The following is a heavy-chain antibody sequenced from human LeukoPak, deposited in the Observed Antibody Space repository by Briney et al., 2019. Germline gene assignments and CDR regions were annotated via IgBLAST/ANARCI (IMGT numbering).Heavy chain of an antibody. V-gene: IGHV1-69*01. J-gene: IGHJ6*02. CDR3: ARDGRQYYYDSSGYYAPYGMDV. Sequence: SVKVSCKASGGTFSSYAISWVRQAPGQGLEWMGGIIPIFGTANYAQKFQGRVTITADESTSTAYMELSSLRSEDTAVYYCARDGRQYYYDSSGYYAPYGMDVRGQGTTVTVSS. D-gene: IGHD3-22*01. CDR2: IIPIFGTA. CDR1: GGTFSSYA.